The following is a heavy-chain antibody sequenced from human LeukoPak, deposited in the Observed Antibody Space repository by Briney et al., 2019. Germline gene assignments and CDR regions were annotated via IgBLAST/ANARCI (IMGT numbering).Heavy chain of an antibody. CDR2: IYYSGST. CDR3: ARDWVTMVRGVIQGWFDP. CDR1: GGSISSGGYY. J-gene: IGHJ5*02. D-gene: IGHD3-10*01. Sequence: SQTLSLTCTVSGGSISSGGYYWSWIRQHPGKGLEWIGYIYYSGSTYYNPSLKSRVTISVETSKNQFSLKLSSVTAADTAVYYCARDWVTMVRGVIQGWFDPWGQGTLVTVSS. V-gene: IGHV4-31*03.